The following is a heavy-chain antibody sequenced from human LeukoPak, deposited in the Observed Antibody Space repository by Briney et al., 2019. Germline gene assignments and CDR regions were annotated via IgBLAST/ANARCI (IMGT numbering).Heavy chain of an antibody. J-gene: IGHJ6*04. CDR2: INPNSGGT. CDR3: ARAANPYCSGGSCYSGSTYYYGMDV. CDR1: GYTFTGYY. D-gene: IGHD2-15*01. Sequence: ASVKVSCKASGYTFTGYYMHWVRQAPGQGLGWMGWINPNSGGTNYAQKFQGWVTMTRDTSISTAYMELSRLRSDDTAVYYCARAANPYCSGGSCYSGSTYYYGMDVWGKGTTVTVSS. V-gene: IGHV1-2*04.